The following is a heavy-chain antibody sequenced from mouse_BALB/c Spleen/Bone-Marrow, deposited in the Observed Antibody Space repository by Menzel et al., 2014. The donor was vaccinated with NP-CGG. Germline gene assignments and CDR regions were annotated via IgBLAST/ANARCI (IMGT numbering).Heavy chain of an antibody. D-gene: IGHD3-2*02. CDR2: ISSGSSTN. CDR3: AIRAY. V-gene: IGHV5-17*02. CDR1: GFTFSSFG. J-gene: IGHJ3*01. Sequence: EVKVVDSGGGLVLPGGSRKLSCAASGFTFSSFGMHWVRQAPEKGLEWVAYISSGSSTNYYADTVKGRFTISRDNPKNTLFLQMTSLRSEDTAMYYCAIRAYWGQGTLVTVSA.